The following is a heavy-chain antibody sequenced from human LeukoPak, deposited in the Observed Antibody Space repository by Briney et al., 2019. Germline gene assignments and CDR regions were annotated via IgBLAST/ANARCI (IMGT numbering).Heavy chain of an antibody. D-gene: IGHD1-26*01. Sequence: PGGSLRLSCVASGFTVSTNHMNWVRQAPGKGLEWVAFIRYDGSNKYYADSVKGRFTISRDNSKNTLYLQMNSLRAEDTAVYYCAKAPGWEPVGPFDYWGQGTLVTVSS. CDR1: GFTVSTNH. CDR3: AKAPGWEPVGPFDY. J-gene: IGHJ4*02. V-gene: IGHV3-30*02. CDR2: IRYDGSNK.